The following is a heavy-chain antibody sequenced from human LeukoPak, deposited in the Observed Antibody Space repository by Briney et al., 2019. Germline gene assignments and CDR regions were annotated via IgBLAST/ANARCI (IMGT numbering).Heavy chain of an antibody. V-gene: IGHV3-48*04. CDR3: ARDIEWLRECYGMDV. J-gene: IGHJ6*02. Sequence: GGSLRLSCAASGFTFSSYSMNWVRQAPGKGLEWVSYISSSSSTIYYADSVKGRFTISRDNAKNSLYLQMNSLRAEDTAVFYCARDIEWLRECYGMDVWGQGTTVTVSS. D-gene: IGHD5-12*01. CDR1: GFTFSSYS. CDR2: ISSSSSTI.